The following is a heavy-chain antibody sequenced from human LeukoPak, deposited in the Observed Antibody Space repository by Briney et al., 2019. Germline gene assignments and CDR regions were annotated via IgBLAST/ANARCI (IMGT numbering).Heavy chain of an antibody. CDR2: IWYDGSNK. CDR3: AGGEPYVY. J-gene: IGHJ4*02. V-gene: IGHV3-33*01. D-gene: IGHD1-14*01. CDR1: GCTFTTYG. Sequence: PGGSLRLSCAASGCTFTTYGMHWVRQAPGKGLEWVGIIWYDGSNKYYADSVRGRFTISRDNSKNTLYLQMNSLRVEDTAMYYCAGGEPYVYWGQGTLVTVSS.